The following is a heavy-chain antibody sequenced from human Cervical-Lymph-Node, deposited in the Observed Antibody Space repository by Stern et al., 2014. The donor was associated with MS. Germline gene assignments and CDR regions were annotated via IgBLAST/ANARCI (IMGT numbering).Heavy chain of an antibody. CDR3: TTGPGIALS. D-gene: IGHD6-13*01. V-gene: IGHV3-15*01. CDR2: IKSKTEGGAT. J-gene: IGHJ5*02. Sequence: EVQLVESGGGLVKPGVSLRLSCAASGFTFSNAWMTWVRQAPGKGLEWVARIKSKTEGGATGDAAPVKGRFTISRDDSKKTLYLQMNSLKTEDTAVYYCTTGPGIALSWGQGTLVTTSA. CDR1: GFTFSNAW.